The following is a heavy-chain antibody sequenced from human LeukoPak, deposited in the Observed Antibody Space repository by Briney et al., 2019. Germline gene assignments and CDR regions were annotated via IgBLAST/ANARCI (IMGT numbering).Heavy chain of an antibody. CDR3: ARGLRGYCSGGSCYRLYYYYYMDV. V-gene: IGHV4-38-2*01. CDR2: IYHSGST. CDR1: GYSISSEYY. Sequence: SETLSLTCAVSGYSISSEYYWGWIRQPPGKGLEWIGSIYHSGSTYYNPSLKSRVTMPVDTSKNQFSLKLTSVTAADTAVYYCARGLRGYCSGGSCYRLYYYYYMDVWGKGTTVTVSS. J-gene: IGHJ6*03. D-gene: IGHD2-15*01.